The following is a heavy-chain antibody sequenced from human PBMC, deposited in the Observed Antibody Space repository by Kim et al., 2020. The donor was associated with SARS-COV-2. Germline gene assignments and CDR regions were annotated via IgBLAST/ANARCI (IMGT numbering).Heavy chain of an antibody. D-gene: IGHD6-13*01. Sequence: YSNPPLTSRVTISVDTSKNQFSLKQSSVTAADTAVYYCARHVSGSSWFDCWGQGTLVTVSS. CDR3: ARHVSGSSWFDC. J-gene: IGHJ4*02. V-gene: IGHV4-39*01.